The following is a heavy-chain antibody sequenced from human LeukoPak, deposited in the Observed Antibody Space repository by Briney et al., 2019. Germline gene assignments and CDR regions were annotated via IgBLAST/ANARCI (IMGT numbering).Heavy chain of an antibody. D-gene: IGHD5-12*01. CDR2: IYHSGST. CDR1: GYSIRSGYY. J-gene: IGHJ4*02. V-gene: IGHV4-38-2*02. CDR3: ARDIPTQWPRTSGYFDY. Sequence: PSETLSLTCAVSGYSIRSGYYWGWFRQPPGKGLEWIGCIYHSGSTYFNPSLKSRVTISVDTSKNQFSLKLSSVTAADTAVYYCARDIPTQWPRTSGYFDYWGQGTLVTVSS.